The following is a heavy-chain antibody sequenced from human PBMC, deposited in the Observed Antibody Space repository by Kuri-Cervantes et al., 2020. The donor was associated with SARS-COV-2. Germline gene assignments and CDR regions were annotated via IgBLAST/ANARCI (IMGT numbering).Heavy chain of an antibody. V-gene: IGHV7-4-1*02. J-gene: IGHJ5*02. CDR1: GYTFTSYA. CDR3: ARDTNFGSGSYWFDP. Sequence: ASVKVSCKASGYTFTSYAMNWARQAPGQGLEWMGWINTNTGNPTYAQDFTGRFVFSLDTSVSTAYLQISSLKAEDTAVYYCARDTNFGSGSYWFDPWGQGTLVTVSS. CDR2: INTNTGNP. D-gene: IGHD3-10*01.